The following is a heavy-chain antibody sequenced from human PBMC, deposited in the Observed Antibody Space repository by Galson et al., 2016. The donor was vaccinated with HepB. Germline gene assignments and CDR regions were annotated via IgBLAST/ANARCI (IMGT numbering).Heavy chain of an antibody. CDR2: INTGSGEA. CDR3: AREAVKTYNGLDV. D-gene: IGHD6-19*01. Sequence: SVKVSCKASGYIFTTYTLHWVRQAPGQGLQWMGCINTGSGEASYARDLTGRFVLSLDTSVSTTYLQISSLRADDTAIYYCAREAVKTYNGLDVWGQGTTVTVSS. J-gene: IGHJ6*01. V-gene: IGHV7-4-1*02. CDR1: GYIFTTYT.